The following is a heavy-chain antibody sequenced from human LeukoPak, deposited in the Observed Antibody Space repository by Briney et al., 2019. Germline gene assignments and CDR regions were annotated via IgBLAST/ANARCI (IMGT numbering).Heavy chain of an antibody. CDR2: IYYSGST. V-gene: IGHV4-39*07. CDR1: GGSISSSSYY. D-gene: IGHD3-22*01. CDR3: ARDWEYYDSSGYYYFDY. Sequence: PSETLSLTCTVSGGSISSSSYYWGWIRQPPGKGLEWIGSIYYSGSTYYNPSLKSRVTISVDTSKNQFSLKLSSVTAADTAVYYCARDWEYYDSSGYYYFDYWGQGTLVTVSS. J-gene: IGHJ4*02.